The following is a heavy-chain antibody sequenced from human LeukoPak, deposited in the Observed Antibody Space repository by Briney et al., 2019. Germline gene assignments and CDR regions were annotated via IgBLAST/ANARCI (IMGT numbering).Heavy chain of an antibody. Sequence: ASVKVSCKASGYTFTGYYMHWVRQAPGQGLEWMGRINPNSGGTNYAQKFQGRVTMTRDTSTSTVYMELSSLRSEDTAVYYCTRVGTYNDYWGQGTLVTVSS. J-gene: IGHJ4*02. CDR3: TRVGTYNDY. CDR1: GYTFTGYY. CDR2: INPNSGGT. D-gene: IGHD1-1*01. V-gene: IGHV1-2*06.